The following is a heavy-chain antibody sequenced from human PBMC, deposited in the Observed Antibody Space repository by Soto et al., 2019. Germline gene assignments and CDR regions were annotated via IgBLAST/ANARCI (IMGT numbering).Heavy chain of an antibody. Sequence: QVQLVQSGAEVKKPGSSVKVSCKASGGTFSSYAISWVRQAPGQGLEWMGGIIPIFGTANYAQKFQGTVTITADDSTSTAYMELSSLRSEDTAVYYCAREWCSGGSCYSVVSYGMDFWGQGTTVTVSS. V-gene: IGHV1-69*01. CDR1: GGTFSSYA. D-gene: IGHD2-15*01. J-gene: IGHJ6*02. CDR2: IIPIFGTA. CDR3: AREWCSGGSCYSVVSYGMDF.